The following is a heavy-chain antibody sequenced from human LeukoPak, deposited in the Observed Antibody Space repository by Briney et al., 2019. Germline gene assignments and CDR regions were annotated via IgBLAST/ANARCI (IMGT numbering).Heavy chain of an antibody. CDR1: GGTFSSFA. D-gene: IGHD4-23*01. CDR2: IIPIFGTA. V-gene: IGHV1-69*06. Sequence: ASVKVSCKASGGTFSSFAINWVRQAPGQGLEWMGGIIPIFGTANYAQKFQGRVTITADKSTSTAYMELSSLGSEDTAVYYCARGIRVKSFFDYWGQGTLVTVSS. J-gene: IGHJ4*02. CDR3: ARGIRVKSFFDY.